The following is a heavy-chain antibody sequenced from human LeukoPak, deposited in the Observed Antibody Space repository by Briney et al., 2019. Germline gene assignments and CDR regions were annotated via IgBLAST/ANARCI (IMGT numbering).Heavy chain of an antibody. J-gene: IGHJ6*02. V-gene: IGHV3-7*01. Sequence: GGSLRLSCAASGFSFSNYWMTWVRQAPGKGLERVADINGDGSHSYCVDSVKGRFTLSRDNAKNSLYLQMNSLRAEDTAVYYCARDRWELLSNSYHYCGLDVWGQGTTVTVSS. CDR2: INGDGSHS. D-gene: IGHD2-15*01. CDR1: GFSFSNYW. CDR3: ARDRWELLSNSYHYCGLDV.